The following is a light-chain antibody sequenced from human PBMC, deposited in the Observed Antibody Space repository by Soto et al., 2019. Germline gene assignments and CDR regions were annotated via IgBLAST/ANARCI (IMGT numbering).Light chain of an antibody. CDR3: CSYAGIYLPYV. CDR1: SSDVGGYNY. CDR2: DVS. J-gene: IGLJ1*01. Sequence: QSALTQPRSVSGSPGQSVTISCTGTSSDVGGYNYVSWYQHHPGRAPKLMIYDVSKRPSGVPDRFSGSKSGNTASLTISGLQAEDEADYYCCSYAGIYLPYVFGTGTKVTVL. V-gene: IGLV2-11*01.